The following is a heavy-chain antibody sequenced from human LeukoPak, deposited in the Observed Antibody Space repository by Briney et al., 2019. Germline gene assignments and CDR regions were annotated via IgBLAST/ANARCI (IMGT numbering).Heavy chain of an antibody. D-gene: IGHD2-8*01. J-gene: IGHJ3*01. CDR2: LNQDGSVQ. CDR1: GFTFSHYW. CDR3: ARDHNVADV. Sequence: GGSLRLSCEASGFTFSHYWMRWYRQAPGKGLEWVANLNQDGSVQAYGDSVRGRFTISRDNAKNSVYIQMSSLRVEDTAMYYCARDHNVADVWGQGTMVTVSS. V-gene: IGHV3-7*01.